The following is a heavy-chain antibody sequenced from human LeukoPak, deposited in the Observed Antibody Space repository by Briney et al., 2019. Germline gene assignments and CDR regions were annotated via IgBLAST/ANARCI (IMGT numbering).Heavy chain of an antibody. J-gene: IGHJ4*02. V-gene: IGHV4-39*01. Sequence: PSETLSLTCTVSGGSISSSSYYWGWIRQPPGKGLEWIGSIYYSGSTYYNPSLKSRVTISVDTSKNQFSLKLSSMTAADTAVYYCARQRRGVVPARLDYWGQGTLVTVSS. CDR1: GGSISSSSYY. CDR2: IYYSGST. CDR3: ARQRRGVVPARLDY. D-gene: IGHD2-2*01.